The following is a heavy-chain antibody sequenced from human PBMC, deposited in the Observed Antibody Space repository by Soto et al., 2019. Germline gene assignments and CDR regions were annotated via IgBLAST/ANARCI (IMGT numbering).Heavy chain of an antibody. V-gene: IGHV3-64*01. CDR2: ISGSGGST. CDR3: ARDGSMRYLDY. CDR1: GFTFSSYA. J-gene: IGHJ4*02. Sequence: PVGSLRLSCAASGFTFSSYAMSWVRQAPGKGLEWVSAISGSGGSTYYANSVKGRFTISRDNSKNTLYLQMGSLRVEDMAVYYCARDGSMRYLDYWGQGALVTVSS.